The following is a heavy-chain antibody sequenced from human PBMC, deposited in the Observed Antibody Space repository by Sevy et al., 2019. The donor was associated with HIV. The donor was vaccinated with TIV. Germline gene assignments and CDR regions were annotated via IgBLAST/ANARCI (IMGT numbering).Heavy chain of an antibody. CDR1: GFTFRSYD. CDR3: AKQSIPHYSDSHGYNHLDS. D-gene: IGHD3-22*01. V-gene: IGHV3-30*18. CDR2: ISSDGSDK. Sequence: GGSLRLSCVVSGFTFRSYDMHWVRQAPGKGLEWVAAISSDGSDKYYAASVKGRFIISRDNSRNTLYVQMNRLRPEEDTAMYYCAKQSIPHYSDSHGYNHLDSWGQGTLVTVSS. J-gene: IGHJ5*01.